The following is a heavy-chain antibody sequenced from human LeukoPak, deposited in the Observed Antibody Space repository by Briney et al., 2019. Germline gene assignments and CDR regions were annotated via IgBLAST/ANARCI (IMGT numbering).Heavy chain of an antibody. J-gene: IGHJ5*02. CDR3: ARLVRYDILTDGVFDP. V-gene: IGHV1-8*02. CDR2: MNPNSGHT. CDR1: GYTFTSYD. D-gene: IGHD3-9*01. Sequence: ASVKVSCKASGYTFTSYDINWVRQATGQGLEWMGWMNPNSGHTGYAQKFQGRVTMTRDMSTSTVYMELSSLRSEDTAVYYCARLVRYDILTDGVFDPWGQGTLVTVSS.